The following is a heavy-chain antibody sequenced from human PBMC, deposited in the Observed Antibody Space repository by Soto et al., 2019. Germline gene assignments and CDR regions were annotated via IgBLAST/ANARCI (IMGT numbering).Heavy chain of an antibody. CDR2: IDWDDDK. V-gene: IGHV2-70*01. D-gene: IGHD6-19*01. J-gene: IGHJ4*02. CDR1: GFSLSTSGMC. CDR3: ARIRLPLGSSGWYYFDY. Sequence: SGPTLVNPTQTLTLTCTFSGFSLSTSGMCVSWIRQPPGKALEWLALIDWDDDKYYSTSLKTRLTISKDTSKNQVVLTMTNMDPVDTATYYCARIRLPLGSSGWYYFDYWGQGTLVTVSS.